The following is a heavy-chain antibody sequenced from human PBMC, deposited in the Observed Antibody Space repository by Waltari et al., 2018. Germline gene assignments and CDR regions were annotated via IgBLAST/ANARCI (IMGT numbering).Heavy chain of an antibody. CDR1: GFTFSSYA. CDR2: ISGRGGST. J-gene: IGHJ3*02. CDR3: AKGGAYDSSGYYDVVNAFDI. Sequence: EVQLVESGGGLVQTGGSLRLSCAASGFTFSSYAMSWVRQAPGKGLGVVSAISGRGGSTYYAESGKGRFTISRDNSKNPLYLQMNSRRAEDTAVYYCAKGGAYDSSGYYDVVNAFDIWGQGTMVTVSS. V-gene: IGHV3-23*04. D-gene: IGHD3-22*01.